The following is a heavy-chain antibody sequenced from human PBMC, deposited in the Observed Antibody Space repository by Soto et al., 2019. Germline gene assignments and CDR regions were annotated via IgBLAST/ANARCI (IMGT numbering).Heavy chain of an antibody. J-gene: IGHJ5*02. V-gene: IGHV1-69*06. CDR3: ARTYYYDSSGYYGWFDP. CDR1: GGTFSSYA. CDR2: IIPIFGTA. D-gene: IGHD3-22*01. Sequence: QVQLVQSGAEVKKPGSSVKVSCKASGGTFSSYAISWVRQAPGQGLEWMGGIIPIFGTANYAQKFQGRVTITADKSTSTAYMELSSLRSDDTAVYYCARTYYYDSSGYYGWFDPWGQGTLVTVSS.